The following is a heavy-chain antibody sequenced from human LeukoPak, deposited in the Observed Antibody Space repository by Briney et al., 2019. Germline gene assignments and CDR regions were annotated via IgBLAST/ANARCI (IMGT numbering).Heavy chain of an antibody. J-gene: IGHJ5*02. CDR2: ISHDGDNE. CDR1: GFIFSGFA. Sequence: GSLRLSCAASGFIFSGFAMHWVRQTPGKGLQWVAGISHDGDNEYYPDSVMGRFTISRDNAKNSLYLQMKSLRPEDTAVYYCASSYCGGNCLVSWGQGTLVTVSS. V-gene: IGHV3-30*04. CDR3: ASSYCGGNCLVS. D-gene: IGHD2-21*02.